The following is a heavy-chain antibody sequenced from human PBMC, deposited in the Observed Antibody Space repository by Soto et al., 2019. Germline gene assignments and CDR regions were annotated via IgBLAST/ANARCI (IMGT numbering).Heavy chain of an antibody. CDR2: IGSTGVST. J-gene: IGHJ6*02. V-gene: IGHV3-23*01. CDR1: GFIFSSYA. D-gene: IGHD4-4*01. CDR3: AREGFDYSNYYYYGMDV. Sequence: PGGSLRLSCAASGFIFSSYAMNWVRQAPGKGLEWVSGIGSTGVSTYYADSVKGRFTISRDNSKNTLYLQMNSLRAEDTAVYYCAREGFDYSNYYYYGMDVWGQGTKVTVSS.